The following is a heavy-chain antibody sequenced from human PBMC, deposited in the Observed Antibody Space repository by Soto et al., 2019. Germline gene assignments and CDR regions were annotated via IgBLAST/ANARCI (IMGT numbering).Heavy chain of an antibody. CDR2: IYGSGGST. CDR1: GFTFKNYA. V-gene: IGHV3-23*01. D-gene: IGHD5-12*01. Sequence: EVQLLESGGGLVQPGGSLRLSCAASGFTFKNYAMTWVRQAPGKGLEWVSLIYGSGGSTDYADSVKGRFTISRDNSKNMLYVQMSSLRDEETALYYCARKDVAFDYWGQGIPVTVSS. CDR3: ARKDVAFDY. J-gene: IGHJ4*02.